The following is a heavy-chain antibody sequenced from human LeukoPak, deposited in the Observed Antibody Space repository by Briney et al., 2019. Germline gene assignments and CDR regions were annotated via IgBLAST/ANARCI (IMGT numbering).Heavy chain of an antibody. CDR2: INHSGST. CDR3: ARVPRNASSWEVDY. V-gene: IGHV4-34*01. D-gene: IGHD6-13*01. Sequence: SETLSLTCAVYGGSFSGYYWSWIRQPPGKGLEWIGEINHSGSTNYNPSLKSRVTISVDTSKNQFSLKLSSVTAADTAVYYCARVPRNASSWEVDYWGQGTLVTVSS. J-gene: IGHJ4*02. CDR1: GGSFSGYY.